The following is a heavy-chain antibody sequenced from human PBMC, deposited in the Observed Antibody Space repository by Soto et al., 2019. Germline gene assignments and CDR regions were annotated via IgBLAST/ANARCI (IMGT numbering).Heavy chain of an antibody. CDR1: GGSFSGYY. V-gene: IGHV4-34*01. D-gene: IGHD6-13*01. J-gene: IGHJ4*02. Sequence: SETLSLTCAVYGGSFSGYYWSWIRQPPGKGLEWIGEINHSGSTNYNPSLKSRVTISVDTSKNQFSLKLSSVTAADTAVYYCARRSYSSSASYWGQGTLVTVSS. CDR3: ARRSYSSSASY. CDR2: INHSGST.